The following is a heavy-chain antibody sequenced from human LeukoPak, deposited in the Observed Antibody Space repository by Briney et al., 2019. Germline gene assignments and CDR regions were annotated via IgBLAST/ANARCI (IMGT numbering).Heavy chain of an antibody. J-gene: IGHJ6*02. CDR1: GYTFTSYY. CDR3: ARDLMDIVVVVAPYYYGMDV. Sequence: VASVKVSCKASGYTFTSYYMHWVRQAPGQGLEWMGIINPSGGSTSYAQKFQGRVTMTRDTSTSTVYMELSSLRSEDTAVCYCARDLMDIVVVVAPYYYGMDVWGQGTTVTVSS. V-gene: IGHV1-46*01. CDR2: INPSGGST. D-gene: IGHD2-15*01.